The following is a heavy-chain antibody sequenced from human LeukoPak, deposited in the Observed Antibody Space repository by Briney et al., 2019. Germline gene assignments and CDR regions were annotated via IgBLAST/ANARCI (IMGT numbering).Heavy chain of an antibody. D-gene: IGHD3-22*01. CDR1: GYTFTGYF. CDR3: ARDERYDSSGYPFDC. Sequence: AASVKVSCKASGYTFTGYFIHWVRQAPGQGLEWMGWINPNNGDTNYAQKFQGRVTMTRDTSITTAYMELSRLRSDDTAVYYCARDERYDSSGYPFDCWGQGTLVTVSS. CDR2: INPNNGDT. V-gene: IGHV1-2*02. J-gene: IGHJ4*02.